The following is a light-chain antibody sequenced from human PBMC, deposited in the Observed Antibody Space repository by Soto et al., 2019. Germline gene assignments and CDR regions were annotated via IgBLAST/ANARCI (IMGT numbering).Light chain of an antibody. CDR3: AAYTGNLNSTV. CDR1: SSTFATNY. CDR2: RSD. V-gene: IGLV1-47*01. Sequence: QSALTQPPSASGTPGQRVSISCSGDSSTFATNYVHWYQQLPGAAPKLLIYRSDQRPSGVPDRFSGSETSTSASLTISVLGPEDEAHYYCAAYTGNLNSTVFGGGTQLTVL. J-gene: IGLJ7*01.